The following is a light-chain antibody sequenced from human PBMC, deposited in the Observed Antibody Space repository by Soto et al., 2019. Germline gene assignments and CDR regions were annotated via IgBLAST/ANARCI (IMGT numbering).Light chain of an antibody. J-gene: IGLJ3*02. CDR3: QSYDSSLNILV. CDR2: DNH. Sequence: QAVVTQPPSVSGAPGQKVTISCTGSSSNIGTDFAVHWYQLVPGTAPRLLIFDNHNRPSGVPDRFSGSKSGTSASLAITGLQAEDEAEYYCQSYDSSLNILVFGGGTKLTVL. V-gene: IGLV1-40*01. CDR1: SSNIGTDFA.